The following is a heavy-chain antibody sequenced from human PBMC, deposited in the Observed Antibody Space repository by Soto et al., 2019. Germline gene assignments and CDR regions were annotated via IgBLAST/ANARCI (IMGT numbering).Heavy chain of an antibody. Sequence: EVQLLESGGGLVQPGGSLRLSCAASGFIFSSYAMNWVRQAPGKGLEWVSAISASGESTYYADSVKGRFTISRDNSKNTLYLQRTSLRAEDTAVYYCAYPRGGWPESYFDYWGQGTLVTVSS. V-gene: IGHV3-23*01. J-gene: IGHJ4*02. CDR3: AYPRGGWPESYFDY. CDR2: ISASGEST. CDR1: GFIFSSYA. D-gene: IGHD2-15*01.